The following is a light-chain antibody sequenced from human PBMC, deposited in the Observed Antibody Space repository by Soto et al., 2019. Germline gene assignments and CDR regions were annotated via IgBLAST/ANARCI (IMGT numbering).Light chain of an antibody. V-gene: IGLV2-14*03. CDR1: SSDVGAYNY. J-gene: IGLJ3*02. CDR3: SSYTSSSTWL. Sequence: QSALTQPASVSGSPGQSITISCTGTSSDVGAYNYVSWYQQHPGKAPKLMIYEVSNRPSGVSNRFSGSKSANTASLTISGLQAGDEADYYCSSYTSSSTWLFGGGTKLTLL. CDR2: EVS.